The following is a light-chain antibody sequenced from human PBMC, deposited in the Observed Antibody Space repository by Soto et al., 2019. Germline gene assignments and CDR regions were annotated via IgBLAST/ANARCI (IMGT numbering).Light chain of an antibody. CDR2: GAS. V-gene: IGKV3-20*01. CDR1: QSISSTY. J-gene: IGKJ1*01. Sequence: EIVLTQSPGTLSLSPGERATLSCRASQSISSTYLAWYQHKPGQAPRLLIYGASSRATGIPDRFSGSGSGADFTRTISRLEPEDFSVYYCYQYGKSPLSWTFGQGTKVEIK. CDR3: YQYGKSPLSWT.